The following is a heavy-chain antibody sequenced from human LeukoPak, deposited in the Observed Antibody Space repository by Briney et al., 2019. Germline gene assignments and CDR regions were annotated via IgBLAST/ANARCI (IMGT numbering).Heavy chain of an antibody. V-gene: IGHV3-30*18. CDR3: AKDFETATALDY. D-gene: IGHD5-24*01. CDR2: ISYDGSNK. J-gene: IGHJ4*01. Sequence: GGSLRLSCAASGFTFSSYGMHWVRQAPGKGLEWVAVISYDGSNKYYADSVKGRFTISRDNSKNTLYLQMNSLRAEDTAVYYCAKDFETATALDYWGHGTLVTVSS. CDR1: GFTFSSYG.